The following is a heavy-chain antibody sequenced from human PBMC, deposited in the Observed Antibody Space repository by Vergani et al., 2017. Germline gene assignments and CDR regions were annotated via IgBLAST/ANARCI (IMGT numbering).Heavy chain of an antibody. Sequence: VQLVESGGGVVQPGGSLRLSCAASGFTFSSYSMNWVRQAPGKGLEWVSAISGSGGSTYYADSVKGRFTISRDNSKNTLYLQMNSLRAEDTAVYYCASRYCSSTSCRANFDYWGQGTLVTVSS. CDR3: ASRYCSSTSCRANFDY. V-gene: IGHV3-23*04. D-gene: IGHD2-2*01. CDR2: ISGSGGST. J-gene: IGHJ4*02. CDR1: GFTFSSYS.